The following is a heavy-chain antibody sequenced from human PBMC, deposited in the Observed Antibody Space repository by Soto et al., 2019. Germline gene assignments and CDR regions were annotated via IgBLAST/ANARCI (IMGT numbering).Heavy chain of an antibody. D-gene: IGHD3-16*01. V-gene: IGHV4-34*01. CDR2: INHSGST. CDR3: ARQVGLETMPGGEYYYYYMDV. CDR1: GGYFSGYY. J-gene: IGHJ6*03. Sequence: QVQLQQWGAGLLKPSETLSLTCAVYGGYFSGYYWSWIRQPPGKGLEWIGEINHSGSTNYNPSLKSRVTISVDTSKNQFSLKLSSVTAADTSVYYCARQVGLETMPGGEYYYYYMDVWGKGTTVTLSS.